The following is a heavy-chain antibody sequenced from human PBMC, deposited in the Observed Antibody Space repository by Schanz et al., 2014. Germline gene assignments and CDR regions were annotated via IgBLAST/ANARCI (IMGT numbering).Heavy chain of an antibody. V-gene: IGHV3-48*01. Sequence: VHLLESGGGLVEPGGSLRLSCAASGFSFSSYGMHWVRQAPGKGLEWVSYIGNGGVTIYYADSVKGRFTISRDNSKNTLYLQMNSLRPEDTAVYYCARGGFGEVSYFDYWGQGTLVTVSS. CDR2: IGNGGVTI. CDR1: GFSFSSYG. D-gene: IGHD3-10*01. J-gene: IGHJ4*02. CDR3: ARGGFGEVSYFDY.